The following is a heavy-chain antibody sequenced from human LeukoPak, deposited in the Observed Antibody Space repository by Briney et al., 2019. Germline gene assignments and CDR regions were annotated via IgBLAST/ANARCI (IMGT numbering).Heavy chain of an antibody. CDR1: GGTFSSYA. Sequence: SVKVSCKASGGTFSSYAISWVRQAPGQGLEWMGRIIPILGIANYAQKFQGRVTITADKSTSTAYMELSSLRSEDTAVYYCARSPREQLWLSFFDYWGQGTLVTVSS. J-gene: IGHJ4*02. V-gene: IGHV1-69*04. CDR3: ARSPREQLWLSFFDY. D-gene: IGHD5-18*01. CDR2: IIPILGIA.